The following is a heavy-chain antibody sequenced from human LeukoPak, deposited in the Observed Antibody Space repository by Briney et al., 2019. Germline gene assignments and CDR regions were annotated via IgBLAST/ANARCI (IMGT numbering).Heavy chain of an antibody. CDR1: GFTFSSYE. V-gene: IGHV3-48*03. CDR3: AKEMWVAGMSHRLLLDF. D-gene: IGHD6-19*01. Sequence: PGGSLRLSCAASGFTFSSYEMNWVRQAPGKGLEWVSYISSSGSTIYYADSVKGRFTISRDNAKNILYLQMNSLRPADTAVYYCAKEMWVAGMSHRLLLDFWGQGTLVTVSS. J-gene: IGHJ4*02. CDR2: ISSSGSTI.